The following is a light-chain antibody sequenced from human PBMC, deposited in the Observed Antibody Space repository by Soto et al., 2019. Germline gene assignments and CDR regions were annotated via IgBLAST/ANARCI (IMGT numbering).Light chain of an antibody. V-gene: IGKV1-39*01. CDR2: GAS. CDR3: QQGNSTPIT. Sequence: DIQVTQSPSSLSAAVGDRVTITCRASQSINTWLDWYQQRPGKAPNLLIYGASNLQSGVPSRFSGSGSGTDFTLTISSLQPEDFATYYCQQGNSTPITFGQGTLLEIK. J-gene: IGKJ5*01. CDR1: QSINTW.